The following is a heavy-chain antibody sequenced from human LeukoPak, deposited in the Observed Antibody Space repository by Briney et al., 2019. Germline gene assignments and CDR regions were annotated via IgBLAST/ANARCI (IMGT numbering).Heavy chain of an antibody. J-gene: IGHJ5*02. CDR2: IKQDGSEK. V-gene: IGHV3-7*01. CDR1: GFTFSDYY. D-gene: IGHD3-22*01. CDR3: ARDIVEGGYYYDSSGYSTP. Sequence: PGGSLRLSCAASGFTFSDYYMSWVRQAPGKGLEWVANIKQDGSEKYYVDSVKGRFTISRDNAKNSLYLQMNSLRAEDTAVYYCARDIVEGGYYYDSSGYSTPWGQGTLVTVSS.